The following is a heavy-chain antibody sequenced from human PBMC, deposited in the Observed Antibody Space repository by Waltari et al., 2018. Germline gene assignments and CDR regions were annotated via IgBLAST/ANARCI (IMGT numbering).Heavy chain of an antibody. V-gene: IGHV4-39*01. Sequence: QLQLQESGPGLVKPAETLSLTCTVSGWSIRRSGSYWGWIRQPPGKGLEWIGSISYSGITYYNTSLMSRVTISVDTSKNQFSLKLTSVIDAETAVFYCARFSKSANWIDPWGQGTLVTVSS. CDR1: GWSIRRSGSY. CDR3: ARFSKSANWIDP. D-gene: IGHD3-3*02. J-gene: IGHJ5*02. CDR2: ISYSGIT.